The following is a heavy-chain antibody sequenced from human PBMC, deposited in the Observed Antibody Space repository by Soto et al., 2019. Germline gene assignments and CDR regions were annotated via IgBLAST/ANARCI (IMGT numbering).Heavy chain of an antibody. CDR3: ARAHGGTSPSYYYYYYMDV. D-gene: IGHD2-2*01. V-gene: IGHV1-2*04. J-gene: IGHJ6*03. Sequence: GASVKVSCKASGYTFTSYYMHWVRQAPGQGLEWMGIINPNSGGTNYAQKFQGWVTMTRDTSISTAYMELSRLRSDDTAVYYCARAHGGTSPSYYYYYYMDVWGKGTTVTVSS. CDR1: GYTFTSYY. CDR2: INPNSGGT.